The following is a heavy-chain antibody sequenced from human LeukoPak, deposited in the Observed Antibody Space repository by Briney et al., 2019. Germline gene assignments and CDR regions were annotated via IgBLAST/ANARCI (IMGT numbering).Heavy chain of an antibody. D-gene: IGHD4-23*01. V-gene: IGHV3-30-3*01. CDR2: ISYDGSNK. Sequence: PGGSLRLSCAASGFTFSSYAMHWVRQAPGKGLEWVAVISYDGSNKYYADSVKGRFTISRDNSKNTLYLQMNSLRAEDTAVYYCARADYGGNPQPSDYWGQGTLVTVSS. CDR3: ARADYGGNPQPSDY. CDR1: GFTFSSYA. J-gene: IGHJ4*02.